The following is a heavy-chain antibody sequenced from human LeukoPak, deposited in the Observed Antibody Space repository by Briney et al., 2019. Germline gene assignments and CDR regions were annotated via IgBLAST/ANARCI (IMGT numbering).Heavy chain of an antibody. V-gene: IGHV3-7*01. D-gene: IGHD2-15*01. CDR1: GFTFSNYW. CDR2: IKEDGGEK. J-gene: IGHJ4*02. CDR3: VRDRGYCSGGTCYALWDY. Sequence: GGSLRLSCAASGFTFSNYWINWVRQAPGKGLEWVAHIKEDGGEKHYVDPVKGRFTISRDNAKNSLYLQMNSLRAEDTAMYYCVRDRGYCSGGTCYALWDYWGQGTLVTVSS.